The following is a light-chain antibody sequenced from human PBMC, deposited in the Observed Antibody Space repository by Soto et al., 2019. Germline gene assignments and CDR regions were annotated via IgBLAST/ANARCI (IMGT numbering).Light chain of an antibody. V-gene: IGLV1-44*01. CDR3: AAWDDSLNGWV. J-gene: IGLJ3*02. Sequence: QSVLTQAPSASGTPGQRVTISCSGSSSNIGSNAVNWYQLLPGTAPKLLVYSNNQRPSGVPDRFSGSKSGTSASLVIRGLQSEDEADYYCAAWDDSLNGWVFGGGTKLTVL. CDR1: SSNIGSNA. CDR2: SNN.